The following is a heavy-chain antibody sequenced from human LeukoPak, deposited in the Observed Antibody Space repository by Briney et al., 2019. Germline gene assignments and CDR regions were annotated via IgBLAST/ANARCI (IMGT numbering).Heavy chain of an antibody. Sequence: GGSLRLSCAASGFTFSSSVMGWVRQAPGKGLEWVSSIGGSGDKTYYADSVTGRFTISRDNSKSTLYLQMNSLRAEDTALYYCAKLPTGYPNWFDPWGQGTLVTVSS. D-gene: IGHD3-9*01. CDR3: AKLPTGYPNWFDP. CDR2: IGGSGDKT. J-gene: IGHJ5*02. CDR1: GFTFSSSV. V-gene: IGHV3-23*01.